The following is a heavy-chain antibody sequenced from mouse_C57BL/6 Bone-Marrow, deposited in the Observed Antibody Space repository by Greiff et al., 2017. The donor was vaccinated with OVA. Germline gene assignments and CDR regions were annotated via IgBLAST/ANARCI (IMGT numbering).Heavy chain of an antibody. V-gene: IGHV1-81*01. J-gene: IGHJ2*01. D-gene: IGHD1-1*01. CDR2: IYPRSGNT. CDR3: ARGDYYGSSLDY. Sequence: VHLVESGAELARPGASVKLSCKASGYTFTSYGISWVKQRTGQGLEWIGEIYPRSGNTYYNEKFKGKATLTADKSSSTAYMELRSLTSEDSAVYFCARGDYYGSSLDYWGQGTTLTVSS. CDR1: GYTFTSYG.